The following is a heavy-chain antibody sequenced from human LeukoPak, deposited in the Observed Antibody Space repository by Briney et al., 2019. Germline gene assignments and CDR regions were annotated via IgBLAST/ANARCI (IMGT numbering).Heavy chain of an antibody. Sequence: GGSLRLSCAASGFTFSSYGVHWVRQAPGKGLEWVAVIWYDGSNKYYADSVKGRFTISRDNSKNTLYLQMNSLRAEDTAVYYCARDAGHYDFWSGYDINWFDPWGQGTLVTVSS. CDR2: IWYDGSNK. J-gene: IGHJ5*02. D-gene: IGHD3-3*01. V-gene: IGHV3-33*01. CDR3: ARDAGHYDFWSGYDINWFDP. CDR1: GFTFSSYG.